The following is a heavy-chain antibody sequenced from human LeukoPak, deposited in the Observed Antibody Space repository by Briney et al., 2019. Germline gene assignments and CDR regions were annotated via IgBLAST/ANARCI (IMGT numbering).Heavy chain of an antibody. CDR3: ALGGYCSSGNCRPYYYYGLDV. V-gene: IGHV4-34*01. J-gene: IGHJ6*02. CDR2: INHSGST. Sequence: PSETLSLTCAVYGGSFSGYCWSWIRQPPGKGLEWLGEINHSGSTDYNPSLKSRVTISIDTSKNQFSLKLRSVTAADTAVYSCALGGYCSSGNCRPYYYYGLDVWGQGTTVTVSS. D-gene: IGHD2-15*01. CDR1: GGSFSGYC.